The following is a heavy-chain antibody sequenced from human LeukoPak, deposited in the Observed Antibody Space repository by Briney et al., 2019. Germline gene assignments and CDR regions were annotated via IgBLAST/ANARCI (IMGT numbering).Heavy chain of an antibody. Sequence: SETLSLTCTVSGYSISSGYYWGWIRQPPGKGLEWIGSIYHSGSTYYNPSLKSRVTISVDTSKNQFSLKLSSVTAADTAVYYCARVGGSGWFDYWGQGTLVTASS. V-gene: IGHV4-38-2*02. D-gene: IGHD6-19*01. CDR1: GYSISSGYY. CDR3: ARVGGSGWFDY. J-gene: IGHJ4*02. CDR2: IYHSGST.